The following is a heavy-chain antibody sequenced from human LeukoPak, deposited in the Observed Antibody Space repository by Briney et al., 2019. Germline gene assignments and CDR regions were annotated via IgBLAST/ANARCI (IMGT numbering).Heavy chain of an antibody. CDR3: ARVLLVPQQLVTFYFDY. Sequence: PSATLSLTCTVSGASISSSSFYWGWIRQPPGEGLAWIGTIYYSGNSYYTPYLKFRVTISVDTSKNQFSLNLSAVTDADTAVYYCARVLLVPQQLVTFYFDYWGQGTLVTVSA. CDR2: IYYSGNS. D-gene: IGHD6-13*01. CDR1: GASISSSSFY. V-gene: IGHV4-39*07. J-gene: IGHJ4*02.